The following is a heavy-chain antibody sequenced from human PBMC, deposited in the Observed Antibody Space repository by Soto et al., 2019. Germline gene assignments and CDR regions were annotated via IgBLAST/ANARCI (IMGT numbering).Heavy chain of an antibody. J-gene: IGHJ5*02. CDR3: ARAQYQLLSRFDP. D-gene: IGHD2-2*01. Sequence: LSLTSGVSCYSIRIGYYWGLIRQPPGKGLEWIGSIYHSGTTYYNPSLKSRVTISVDTSKNQFSLKLSSVTAADTAVYYCARAQYQLLSRFDPWGQGTTVTVSS. CDR2: IYHSGTT. CDR1: CYSIRIGYY. V-gene: IGHV4-38-2*01.